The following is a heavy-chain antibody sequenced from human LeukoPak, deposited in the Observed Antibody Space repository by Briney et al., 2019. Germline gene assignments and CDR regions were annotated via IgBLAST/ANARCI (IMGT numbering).Heavy chain of an antibody. J-gene: IGHJ4*02. Sequence: SETLSLTCTVSGGSISSYYWSWIRQPPGKGLEWIGYIYYSGSTNYNPSLKSRVTISVDTSKNQFSLKLSSVTAADTAVYYCARFIGWELPQFDYWGRGTLVTVSS. V-gene: IGHV4-59*08. CDR2: IYYSGST. CDR1: GGSISSYY. D-gene: IGHD1-26*01. CDR3: ARFIGWELPQFDY.